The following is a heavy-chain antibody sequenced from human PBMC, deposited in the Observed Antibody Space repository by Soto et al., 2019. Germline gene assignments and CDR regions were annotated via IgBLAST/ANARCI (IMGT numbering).Heavy chain of an antibody. V-gene: IGHV3-7*01. Sequence: EVQLVESGGGLVQPGGSLRLSCAASGFIFGSYWMSWARQAPGKGLEWVAVIKQDGSETYYVDSVKGRFTISRDNAKNTLYLQMNSLRAEDTAVYYCARDRIVVPAAIPDRHYYYYGMDVWGQGTTVTVSS. J-gene: IGHJ6*02. CDR1: GFIFGSYW. CDR3: ARDRIVVPAAIPDRHYYYYGMDV. D-gene: IGHD2-2*02. CDR2: IKQDGSET.